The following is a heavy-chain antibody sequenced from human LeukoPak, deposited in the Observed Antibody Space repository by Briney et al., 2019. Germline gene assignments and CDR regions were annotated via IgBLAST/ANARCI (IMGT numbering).Heavy chain of an antibody. Sequence: ASVNVSFKSSVYTFTSYDINWVRQATGQGLEWMGWMNPNSGNTGYAQKFQGRATMTRNTSISTAYMELSSLRSEDTAVYYCARGKVRAAAGVRSYYFDYWGQGTLVTVSS. CDR1: VYTFTSYD. D-gene: IGHD6-13*01. J-gene: IGHJ4*02. CDR3: ARGKVRAAAGVRSYYFDY. V-gene: IGHV1-8*01. CDR2: MNPNSGNT.